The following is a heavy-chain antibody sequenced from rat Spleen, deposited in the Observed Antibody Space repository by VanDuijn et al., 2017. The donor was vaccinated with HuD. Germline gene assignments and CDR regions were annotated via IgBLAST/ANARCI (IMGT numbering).Heavy chain of an antibody. CDR2: ISHDGSST. Sequence: EVQLVESDGGLVQPGRSLKLSCAVSGFTFSDNYMAWVRQAPTTGLEWVATISHDGSSTYYRDPEKGRFTISRDNAKSTLYLQMDSLRSEDTATYYCARPSYGYPFAYWGQGTLVTVSS. D-gene: IGHD1-7*01. J-gene: IGHJ3*01. CDR1: GFTFSDNY. CDR3: ARPSYGYPFAY. V-gene: IGHV5-29*01.